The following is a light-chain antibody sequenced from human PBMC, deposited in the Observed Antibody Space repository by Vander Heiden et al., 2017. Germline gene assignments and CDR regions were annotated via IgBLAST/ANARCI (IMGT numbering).Light chain of an antibody. J-gene: IGLJ3*02. CDR3: CSYAGSYTCWV. CDR2: DVS. Sequence: QSALTQPRSLSGSPGQSVTISCTGTSSDVGGYNYVPWYQQHPGKAPKLMIYDVSKRPSGVPDRFSGSKSGNTASLTISGLQAEDEADYYCCSYAGSYTCWVFGGGTKLTVL. CDR1: SSDVGGYNY. V-gene: IGLV2-11*01.